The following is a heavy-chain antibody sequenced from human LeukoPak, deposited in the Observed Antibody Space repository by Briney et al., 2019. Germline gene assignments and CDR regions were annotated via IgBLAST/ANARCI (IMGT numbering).Heavy chain of an antibody. D-gene: IGHD5-12*01. V-gene: IGHV4-34*08. CDR1: GFTFSSYA. J-gene: IGHJ4*02. CDR2: LYYSGST. CDR3: GYSGYDIPIWY. Sequence: PGGSLRLSCAAPGFTFSSYAMSWIRQSPGKGLEWIGSLYYSGSTYYNPSLKSRLTISIDTSKNQFSLKLSSVTAADTAVYYCGYSGYDIPIWYWARGTLVTVSS.